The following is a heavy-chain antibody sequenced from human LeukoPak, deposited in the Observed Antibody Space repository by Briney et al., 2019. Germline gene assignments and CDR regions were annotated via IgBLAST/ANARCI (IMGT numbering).Heavy chain of an antibody. Sequence: GASVKVSCKASGYTFTSYGISWVRQAPGQGLEWMGWISAYNGNTNYAQKLQGRVTMTTDTSTSTAYMELRSLRSDDTAVYYCARVIPGARRWGNSSGWPSWFDPWGQGTLVTVSS. CDR3: ARVIPGARRWGNSSGWPSWFDP. CDR1: GYTFTSYG. CDR2: ISAYNGNT. J-gene: IGHJ5*02. D-gene: IGHD6-19*01. V-gene: IGHV1-18*01.